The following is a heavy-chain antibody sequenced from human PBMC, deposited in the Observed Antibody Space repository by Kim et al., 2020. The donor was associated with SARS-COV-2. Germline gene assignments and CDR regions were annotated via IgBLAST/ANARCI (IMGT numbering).Heavy chain of an antibody. CDR2: INHSGST. D-gene: IGHD3-10*01. V-gene: IGHV4-34*01. Sequence: SETLSLTCAVYGGSFSGYYWSWIRQPPGKGLEWIGEINHSGSTNYNPSLKSRVTISVDTSKNQFSLKLSSVTAADTAVYYCARGVGSFVLYYGSGRPLYFDYWGQGTLVTVSS. CDR3: ARGVGSFVLYYGSGRPLYFDY. CDR1: GGSFSGYY. J-gene: IGHJ4*02.